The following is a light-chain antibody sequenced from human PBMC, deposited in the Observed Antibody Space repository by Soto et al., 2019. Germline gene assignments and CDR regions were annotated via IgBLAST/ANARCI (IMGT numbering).Light chain of an antibody. J-gene: IGKJ2*01. CDR1: QSISYW. V-gene: IGKV1-5*03. Sequence: DIQMTQSPSTLSASVGDRVTITCRASQSISYWLAWYQQKPGKAPNLLIYKASSLESGVPSRFSGSGSGTEFTLTIARLQPDDFATYYCRHYNTYSPPYTFGQGTKLQMK. CDR3: RHYNTYSPPYT. CDR2: KAS.